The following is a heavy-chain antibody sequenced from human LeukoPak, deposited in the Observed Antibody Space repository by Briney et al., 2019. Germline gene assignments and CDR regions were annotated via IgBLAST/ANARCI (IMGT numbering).Heavy chain of an antibody. J-gene: IGHJ4*02. V-gene: IGHV3-23*01. CDR2: TNSSDPGT. CDR1: GFPLSSYA. CDR3: ARAPVTSCRGVYCYPFDY. D-gene: IGHD2-21*01. Sequence: GGSPRLSRAASGFPLSSYAMSWGRQASGEGVEWVSSTNSSDPGTYYADSVRGRFTISRDNSKNTLYLQLNSLRVEDAGVYYCARAPVTSCRGVYCYPFDYWGQGTLVTVSS.